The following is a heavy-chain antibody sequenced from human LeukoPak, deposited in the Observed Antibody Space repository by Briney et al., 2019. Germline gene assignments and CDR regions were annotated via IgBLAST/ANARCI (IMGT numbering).Heavy chain of an antibody. Sequence: PETLSLTCTVSGGSISSYYWSWIRQSPGKGLEWIGYIYYSGSTNYNPSLKSRVTISVDTSKNQFSLKLSSVTAADTAVYYCARFRRQQLSFDYWGQGTLVTVSS. V-gene: IGHV4-59*01. CDR2: IYYSGST. CDR1: GGSISSYY. D-gene: IGHD6-13*01. J-gene: IGHJ4*02. CDR3: ARFRRQQLSFDY.